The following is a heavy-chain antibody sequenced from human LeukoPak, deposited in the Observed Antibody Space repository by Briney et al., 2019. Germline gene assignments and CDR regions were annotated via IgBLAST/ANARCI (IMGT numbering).Heavy chain of an antibody. CDR1: GGSFSGYH. Sequence: PSETLSLTCAVYGGSFSGYHWSWIRQPPGKGLEWIGEINHSGSTNYNPSLKSRVTISLDTSKNQFSLKLTSVTAADTAVFYCARSFRSYSSFDYWGQGTLVTVSS. CDR2: INHSGST. V-gene: IGHV4-34*01. CDR3: ARSFRSYSSFDY. J-gene: IGHJ4*02. D-gene: IGHD5-18*01.